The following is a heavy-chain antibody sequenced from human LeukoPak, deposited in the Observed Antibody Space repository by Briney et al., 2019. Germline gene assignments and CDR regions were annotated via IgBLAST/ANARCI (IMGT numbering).Heavy chain of an antibody. CDR3: TKGGAGDY. CDR2: IRSKAYGGTT. CDR1: GFTFSRSW. V-gene: IGHV3-49*04. J-gene: IGHJ4*02. Sequence: LTGGSLRLSCAASGFTFSRSWMTWVRQAPGKGLECVGFIRSKAYGGTTEYAASVKGRFTISRDDSKSIAYLQMNSLKTEDTAVYYCTKGGAGDYWGQGTLVTVSS. D-gene: IGHD1-26*01.